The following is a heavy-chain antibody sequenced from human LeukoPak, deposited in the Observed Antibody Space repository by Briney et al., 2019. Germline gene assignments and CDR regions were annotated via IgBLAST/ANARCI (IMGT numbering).Heavy chain of an antibody. V-gene: IGHV4-4*07. D-gene: IGHD3-22*01. CDR1: GGSISSYY. Sequence: SETLSLTCTVSGGSISSYYWSWIRQPAGKGLEWIGRIYTSGSTNYNPSLKSRVTISVDTSKNLFSLKLSSVTAADTAVYYCASSAYQYSSVRPYYYYYYYMDVWGKGTTVTVSS. CDR2: IYTSGST. J-gene: IGHJ6*03. CDR3: ASSAYQYSSVRPYYYYYYYMDV.